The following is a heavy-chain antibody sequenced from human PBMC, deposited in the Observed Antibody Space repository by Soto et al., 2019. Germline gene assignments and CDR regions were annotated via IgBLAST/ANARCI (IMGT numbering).Heavy chain of an antibody. CDR1: GGSISSGGYY. CDR3: ARDYRYAYYYYYGMDV. CDR2: IYYSGST. V-gene: IGHV4-31*03. J-gene: IGHJ6*02. D-gene: IGHD5-18*01. Sequence: QVQLQESGPGLVKPSQTLSLTCTVSGGSISSGGYYWSWIRQHPGKGLVWIVYIYYSGSTYYNPSLKSRVTISVDTPKNQFSLKLSSVPAADTAVYYCARDYRYAYYYYYGMDVWGQGTTVTVSS.